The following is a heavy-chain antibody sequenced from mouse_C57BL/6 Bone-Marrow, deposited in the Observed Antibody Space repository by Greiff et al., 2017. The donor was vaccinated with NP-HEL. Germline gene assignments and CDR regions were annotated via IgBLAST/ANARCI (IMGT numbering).Heavy chain of an antibody. CDR1: GYTFTSYW. J-gene: IGHJ2*01. V-gene: IGHV1-61*01. CDR2: IYPSDSET. Sequence: VKLQQPGAELVRPGSSVKLSCKASGYTFTSYWMDWVKQRPGQGLEWIGNIYPSDSETHYNQKFKDKATLTVDKSSSTAYMQLSSLTSEDSAVYYCAKLSFFDYWGQGTTLTVSS. CDR3: AKLSFFDY.